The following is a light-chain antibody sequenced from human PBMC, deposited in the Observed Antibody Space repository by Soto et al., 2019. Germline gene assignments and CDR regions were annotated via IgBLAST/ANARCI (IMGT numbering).Light chain of an antibody. CDR1: QGIGDT. Sequence: EIVMTQSPSTLSVSPGEGATLSCRASQGIGDTLAWYQQKPGQAPRLLIYGTSTRATGIPARFSGSGTGTEFTLTISTLQSEDFAVYYCLQYYDWPPWTFGQGTKVDIK. V-gene: IGKV3-15*01. CDR3: LQYYDWPPWT. J-gene: IGKJ1*01. CDR2: GTS.